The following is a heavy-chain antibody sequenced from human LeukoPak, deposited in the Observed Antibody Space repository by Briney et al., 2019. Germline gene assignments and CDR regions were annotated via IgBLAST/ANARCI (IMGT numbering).Heavy chain of an antibody. CDR3: ARDRRYDSSGYQPFGHYYGMDV. D-gene: IGHD3-22*01. CDR2: IYYSGST. J-gene: IGHJ6*02. V-gene: IGHV4-61*01. CDR1: GGSVSSGSYY. Sequence: PSETLSLTCTVSGGSVSSGSYYWSWIRQPPGKGLEWIGYIYYSGSTNYNPSLKSRVTISVDTSKNQFSLKLSSVTAADTAVYYCARDRRYDSSGYQPFGHYYGMDVWGQGTTVTVSS.